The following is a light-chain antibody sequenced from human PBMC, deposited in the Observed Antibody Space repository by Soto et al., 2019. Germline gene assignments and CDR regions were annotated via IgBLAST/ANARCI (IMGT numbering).Light chain of an antibody. V-gene: IGKV1-33*01. J-gene: IGKJ3*01. CDR2: DAS. CDR3: QHLGT. Sequence: DIQMTQSPSSLSASVGDRVTITCQASQDISNYLNWYLQKPGKAPKLLIYDASNLETGVPSRFSGSGSGTDFTFTISSLQPEDIATYYCQHLGTFGPGTKVDIK. CDR1: QDISNY.